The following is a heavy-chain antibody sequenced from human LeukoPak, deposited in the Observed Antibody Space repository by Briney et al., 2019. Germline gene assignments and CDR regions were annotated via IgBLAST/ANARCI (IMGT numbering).Heavy chain of an antibody. CDR1: GLTLSNVW. J-gene: IGHJ4*02. D-gene: IGHD3-22*01. Sequence: KAGESLRLSCAVSGLTLSNVWMNWVRQAPEKGLEWVGRIKSKSAGGTTDFAAPVKGRFTISRDDSKNTLYLQMNSLTSEDTAVYYCAQGSGQYYEYWGQGTLVTVSS. CDR2: IKSKSAGGTT. CDR3: AQGSGQYYEY. V-gene: IGHV3-15*07.